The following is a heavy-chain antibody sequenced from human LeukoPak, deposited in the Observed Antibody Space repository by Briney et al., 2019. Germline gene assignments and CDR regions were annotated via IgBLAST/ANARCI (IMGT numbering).Heavy chain of an antibody. CDR1: GYTFTGYY. Sequence: ASVKVSCKASGYTFTGYYMHWVRQAPGQGLEWMGWINPNSGGTNYAQKFQGRVTMTRDTSISTAYMELSRLRSDDTAVYYCARDRKSYYYDSSGYNDYWGQGTLVTVSS. CDR3: ARDRKSYYYDSSGYNDY. V-gene: IGHV1-2*02. D-gene: IGHD3-22*01. CDR2: INPNSGGT. J-gene: IGHJ4*02.